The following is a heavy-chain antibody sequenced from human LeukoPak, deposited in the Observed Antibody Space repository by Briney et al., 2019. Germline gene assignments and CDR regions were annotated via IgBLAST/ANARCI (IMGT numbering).Heavy chain of an antibody. CDR3: ATDLVGQSWYYFDY. Sequence: ASVKVSCKVSGYTLTELSMHWVRQAPGKGLEWMGGFDPEDGETIYAQKFQGRVTMTEDTSTDTAYMGLSSLRSEDTAVYYCATDLVGQSWYYFDYWGQGTLVTVSS. J-gene: IGHJ4*02. CDR2: FDPEDGET. CDR1: GYTLTELS. V-gene: IGHV1-24*01. D-gene: IGHD6-13*01.